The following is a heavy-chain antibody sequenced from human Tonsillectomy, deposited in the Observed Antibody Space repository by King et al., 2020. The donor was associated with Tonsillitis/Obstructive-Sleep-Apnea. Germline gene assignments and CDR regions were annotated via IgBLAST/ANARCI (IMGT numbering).Heavy chain of an antibody. D-gene: IGHD1-26*01. CDR1: GFNFDDYA. V-gene: IGHV3-43*02. Sequence: VQLVESGGGVVQPGGSLRLSCAASGFNFDDYAMHWVRQAPGKGLEWVSLISGDGGSTHYADSVKGRFTISRENNKNSLYLQMNSLRTEDVALYYCAKDISGNYLTEDYYVDHWGQGTLVTVSS. J-gene: IGHJ4*02. CDR3: AKDISGNYLTEDYYVDH. CDR2: ISGDGGST.